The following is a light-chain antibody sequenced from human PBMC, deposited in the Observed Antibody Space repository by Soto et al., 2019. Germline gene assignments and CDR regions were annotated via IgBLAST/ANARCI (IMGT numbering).Light chain of an antibody. Sequence: DIQMTQSPSSLSASVGDRVTITCRASQTIGNFLNWYQQKPGKAPELLISLASSLQSGVPSRFSGSGSGTDFTLTISSLQPEDFGTYYCQQSYTSLQTFGQGTKLEIK. CDR1: QTIGNF. J-gene: IGKJ2*01. CDR3: QQSYTSLQT. CDR2: LAS. V-gene: IGKV1-39*01.